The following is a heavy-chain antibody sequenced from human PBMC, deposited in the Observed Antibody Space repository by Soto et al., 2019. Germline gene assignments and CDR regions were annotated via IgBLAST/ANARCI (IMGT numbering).Heavy chain of an antibody. CDR2: IDPTDSFT. J-gene: IGHJ3*01. V-gene: IGHV5-10-1*01. Sequence: PGESLETSCKASGYKLTTFCLNWVRQTPGKGLEWLGRIDPTDSFTKYGPPFEGHVTISVDRSISTAYLQWNSLQASDTAIYYCARPASGGSRDAFDVWGQGTTVTVSS. CDR1: GYKLTTFC. CDR3: ARPASGGSRDAFDV. D-gene: IGHD2-15*01.